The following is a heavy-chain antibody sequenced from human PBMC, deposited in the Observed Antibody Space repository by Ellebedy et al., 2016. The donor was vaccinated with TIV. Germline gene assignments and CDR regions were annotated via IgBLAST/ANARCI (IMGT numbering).Heavy chain of an antibody. Sequence: AASVKVSCKTSGYTFNAYNIHWVRQAPGQGFEWLGIFSPGGGVTTYAQKLQGRVTMTSDTSTSTVSMELTSLRSDDTAVYFCAVARGIRGVFWGQGTLVTVSS. CDR1: GYTFNAYN. CDR2: FSPGGGVT. CDR3: AVARGIRGVF. J-gene: IGHJ4*02. V-gene: IGHV1-46*02. D-gene: IGHD3-10*01.